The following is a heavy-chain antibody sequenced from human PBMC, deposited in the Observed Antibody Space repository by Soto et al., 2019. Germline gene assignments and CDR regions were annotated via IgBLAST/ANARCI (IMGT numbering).Heavy chain of an antibody. J-gene: IGHJ4*02. Sequence: SETLSLTCTVSGGSFKSGSYSWSWIRQPPGKGLEWIGYVYHTGRTSYNPSLKSRVSISMDTSKNQFSLKLTSLTAADTAAYYCAKKHYSGFDYWGQGSLVTVSS. D-gene: IGHD1-26*01. CDR2: VYHTGRT. V-gene: IGHV4-61*01. CDR3: AKKHYSGFDY. CDR1: GGSFKSGSYS.